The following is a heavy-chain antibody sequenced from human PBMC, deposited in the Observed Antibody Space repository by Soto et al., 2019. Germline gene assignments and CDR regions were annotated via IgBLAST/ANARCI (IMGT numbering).Heavy chain of an antibody. V-gene: IGHV3-30*18. D-gene: IGHD1-1*01. Sequence: GGSLRLSCAASGFTFSSYGMHWVRQAPGKGLEWVAVISYDGSNKYYADSVKGRFTISRDNSKNTLYLQMNSLRAEDTAVYYCAKDHPKLQRAGIFAGFHYMDVWGKGTTVTVSS. CDR1: GFTFSSYG. CDR2: ISYDGSNK. CDR3: AKDHPKLQRAGIFAGFHYMDV. J-gene: IGHJ6*03.